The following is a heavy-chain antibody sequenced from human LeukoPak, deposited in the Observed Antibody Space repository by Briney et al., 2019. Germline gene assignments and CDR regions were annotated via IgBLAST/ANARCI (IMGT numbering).Heavy chain of an antibody. D-gene: IGHD5-24*01. V-gene: IGHV1-46*01. CDR2: INPSGGST. CDR1: GYTFTSYY. Sequence: ASVKVSCKASGYTFTSYYMHWVRQAPGQGPEWMGIINPSGGSTSDAQKFQGRVTMTRDTSTSTVYMELSSLRSEDTAVYYCASRATAQGYYFDYWGQGTLVTVSS. J-gene: IGHJ4*02. CDR3: ASRATAQGYYFDY.